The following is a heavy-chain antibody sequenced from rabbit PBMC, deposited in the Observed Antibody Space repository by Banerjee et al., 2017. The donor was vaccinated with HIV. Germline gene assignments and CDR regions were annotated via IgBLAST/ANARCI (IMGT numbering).Heavy chain of an antibody. V-gene: IGHV1S40*01. Sequence: QSLEESGGDLVTPGGTLTLTCTASGSDISSYYMCWVRQAPGKGLEWIGCIYIGGSGSTLYASWAKGRFTISKTSSTTVTLQMTSLTAADTATYFCARGYAGYVGYSYCYGMDLWGPGTLVTIS. CDR1: GSDISSYY. J-gene: IGHJ6*01. D-gene: IGHD7-1*01. CDR3: ARGYAGYVGYSYCYGMDL. CDR2: IYIGGSGST.